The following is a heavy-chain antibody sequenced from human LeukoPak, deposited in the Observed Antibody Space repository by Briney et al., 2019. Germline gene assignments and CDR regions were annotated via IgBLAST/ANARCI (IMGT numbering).Heavy chain of an antibody. D-gene: IGHD3-22*01. J-gene: IGHJ4*02. CDR3: ARPTADYYDRSGYYSLYYFDY. CDR2: IRSKANSYAT. Sequence: GESLKLSCAVSGFTLSGSALHWVRHAPGKGREWVGRIRSKANSYATAYAASVRGRFTIYRDDSKNTAYLQMYNLKTEDTAVYYCARPTADYYDRSGYYSLYYFDYWGQGTLVTVSS. CDR1: GFTLSGSA. V-gene: IGHV3-73*01.